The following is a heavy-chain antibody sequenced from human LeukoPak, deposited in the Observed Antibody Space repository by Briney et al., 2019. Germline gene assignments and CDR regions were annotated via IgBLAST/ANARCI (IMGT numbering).Heavy chain of an antibody. CDR3: ARVVSSKLEQQLYYYYMDV. V-gene: IGHV1-69*06. CDR1: GYTFSSHG. J-gene: IGHJ6*03. D-gene: IGHD6-13*01. CDR2: IIPIFGTA. Sequence: SVKVSCKASGYTFSSHGVSWVRQAPGQGLEWMGGIIPIFGTANYAQKFQGRVTITADKSTSTAYMELSSLRSEDTAVYYCARVVSSKLEQQLYYYYMDVWGKGTTVTVSS.